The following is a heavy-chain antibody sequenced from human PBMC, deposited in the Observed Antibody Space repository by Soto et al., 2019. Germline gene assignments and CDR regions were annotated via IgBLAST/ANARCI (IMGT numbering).Heavy chain of an antibody. D-gene: IGHD5-12*01. J-gene: IGHJ4*02. V-gene: IGHV3-11*05. CDR3: ARDHHRYSGYDYVDY. Sequence: QVQLVESGGGLVKPGGSLRLSCAASGFTFSDYYMSWIRQAPGKGLEWVSYISSSSSYTNYADSVKGRFTISRDNAKKSLYLQMNSLRAEDTAVYYCARDHHRYSGYDYVDYRGQGTLVTVSS. CDR2: ISSSSSYT. CDR1: GFTFSDYY.